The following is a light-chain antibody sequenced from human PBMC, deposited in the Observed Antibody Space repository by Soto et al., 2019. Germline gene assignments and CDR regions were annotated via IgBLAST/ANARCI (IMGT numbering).Light chain of an antibody. CDR3: QQRFRWPGMFT. Sequence: EIVLTQSPATLSLSPGERATLSCRASQSISTYLAWYQQKPGQAPRLLINDASNRATGVPARFRCSGSWTDFTLTISSLEPEDFAVYYCQQRFRWPGMFTCGQATKLEIK. V-gene: IGKV3-11*01. CDR2: DAS. J-gene: IGKJ2*01. CDR1: QSISTY.